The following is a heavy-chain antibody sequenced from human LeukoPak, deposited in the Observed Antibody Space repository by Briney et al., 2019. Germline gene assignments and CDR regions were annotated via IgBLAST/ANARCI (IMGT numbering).Heavy chain of an antibody. Sequence: GESLKISCKISGYRLTNNWIGWVRQVPGKGLEWMGLIYPGYSDAKYSPSFQGQVTISADKSISTAYLQWSSLKASDTAMYYCARQEDYGDYVDYWGQRTLVTVSS. CDR2: IYPGYSDA. CDR3: ARQEDYGDYVDY. V-gene: IGHV5-51*01. D-gene: IGHD4-17*01. J-gene: IGHJ4*02. CDR1: GYRLTNNW.